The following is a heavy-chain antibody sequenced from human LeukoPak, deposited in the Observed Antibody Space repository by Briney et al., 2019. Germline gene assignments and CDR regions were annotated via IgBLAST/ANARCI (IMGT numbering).Heavy chain of an antibody. V-gene: IGHV1-2*06. CDR3: ARDADGYQN. CDR2: IPPNSGGT. J-gene: IGHJ4*02. Sequence: ASVKVSCKASGYTFTGYYLHWVRQAPGQGLEWMGRIPPNSGGTNIARKFQGRVTMTRDTSTSTAYMELSRLTSDDTAVYYCARDADGYQNWGQGTLVTVSS. D-gene: IGHD5-24*01. CDR1: GYTFTGYY.